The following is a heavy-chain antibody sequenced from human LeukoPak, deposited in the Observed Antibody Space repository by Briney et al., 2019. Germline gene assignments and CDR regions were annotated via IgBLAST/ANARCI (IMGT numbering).Heavy chain of an antibody. CDR2: IYHSGST. D-gene: IGHD4-17*01. CDR1: GGSLSSGGYS. J-gene: IGHJ4*02. CDR3: ARVMSLDYGDYYFDY. Sequence: PSQTLSLTCAVSGGSLSSGGYSWSWIRQPPGKGLEWIGYIYHSGSTYYNPSLKSRVTISVDRSKNQFSLKLSSVTAADTAVYYCARVMSLDYGDYYFDYWGQGTLVTVSS. V-gene: IGHV4-30-2*01.